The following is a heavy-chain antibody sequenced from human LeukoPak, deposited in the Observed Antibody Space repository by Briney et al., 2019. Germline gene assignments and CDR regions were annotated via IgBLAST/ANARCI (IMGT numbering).Heavy chain of an antibody. D-gene: IGHD1-1*01. J-gene: IGHJ4*02. V-gene: IGHV3-53*01. CDR2: ICGGGST. Sequence: PGGFLRLSLAASVITVSNHWLRWGRQAPGEGPKGVSVICGGGSTYYADSVKGRFTISRDNSKNTVYLQMNSLRAEDSAVYYCATGASSRGPPMYWGQGTLVTVSS. CDR1: VITVSNHW. CDR3: ATGASSRGPPMY.